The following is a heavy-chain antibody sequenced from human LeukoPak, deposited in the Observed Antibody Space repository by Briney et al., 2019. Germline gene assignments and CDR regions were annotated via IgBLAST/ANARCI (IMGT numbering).Heavy chain of an antibody. Sequence: GGSLRLSCAASGFTFSSYGMSWVRQAPGKGLEWVSAISGSGGSTYYADSVKGRFTISRDNSKNTLYLQMNSLRAEDTAVYYCAKDDFYDILTGYYPPKNFDYWGQGTLVTVSS. D-gene: IGHD3-9*01. J-gene: IGHJ4*02. CDR1: GFTFSSYG. V-gene: IGHV3-23*01. CDR3: AKDDFYDILTGYYPPKNFDY. CDR2: ISGSGGST.